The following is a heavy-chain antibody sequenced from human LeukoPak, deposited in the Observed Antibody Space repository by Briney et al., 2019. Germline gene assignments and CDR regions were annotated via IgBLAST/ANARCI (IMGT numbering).Heavy chain of an antibody. V-gene: IGHV3-23*01. CDR2: VNLSGNNT. CDR3: AKDHKGYYYGLDV. CDR1: GFSFSSYA. Sequence: AGGSLRLSCAASGFSFSSYAMSWVRQAPGKGLEWISVVNLSGNNTYYADSVKGRFTISRDNSKNTLYLHMNSLRAEGTALYYCAKDHKGYYYGLDVWGRGTTDTVSS. J-gene: IGHJ6*02.